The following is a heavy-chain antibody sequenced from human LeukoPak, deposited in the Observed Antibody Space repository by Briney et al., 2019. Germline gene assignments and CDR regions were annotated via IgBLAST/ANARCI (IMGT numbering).Heavy chain of an antibody. CDR1: GGSFSGYY. CDR2: INHSGST. Sequence: PSETLSLTCAVYGGSFSGYYWSWIRQPPGKGLEWIGEINHSGSTNYNPSLKSRVTISVDTSKNQLSLKLSSVTAADTAVYYCARLRSGYSYGYRYYYGMDVWGQGTTVTVSS. D-gene: IGHD5-18*01. CDR3: ARLRSGYSYGYRYYYGMDV. V-gene: IGHV4-34*01. J-gene: IGHJ6*02.